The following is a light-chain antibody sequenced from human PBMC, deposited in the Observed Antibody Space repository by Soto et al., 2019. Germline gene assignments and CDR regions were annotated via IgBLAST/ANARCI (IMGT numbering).Light chain of an antibody. J-gene: IGLJ2*01. CDR2: SNN. V-gene: IGLV1-44*01. Sequence: QSVLTQPPSASGTPGQRVTISCSGSSSNIGSNTVNWYQQLPGTAPKLLIYSNNQRPSGVPDRFSGSKSGTSASLAISGLQYEDEADYYCSAWDDILNGVVFGGGTKLTVL. CDR3: SAWDDILNGVV. CDR1: SSNIGSNT.